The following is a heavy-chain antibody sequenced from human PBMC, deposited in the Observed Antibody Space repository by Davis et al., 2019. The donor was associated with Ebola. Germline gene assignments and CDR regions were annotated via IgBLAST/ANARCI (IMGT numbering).Heavy chain of an antibody. V-gene: IGHV3-74*03. Sequence: GESLKISCAASGFTITNYWMHWVRQAPGKGLVWVSRINSDESITTYADSVKGRFTISRDNTKNTLYLQMNSLRAEDTAVYYCVKDLKDVPIGYTYYMDAWGKGTTVTVSS. J-gene: IGHJ6*03. D-gene: IGHD5-24*01. CDR2: INSDESIT. CDR1: GFTITNYW. CDR3: VKDLKDVPIGYTYYMDA.